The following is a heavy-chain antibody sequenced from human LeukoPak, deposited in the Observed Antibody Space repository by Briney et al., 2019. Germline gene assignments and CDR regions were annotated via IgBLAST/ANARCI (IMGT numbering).Heavy chain of an antibody. Sequence: AGGSLRLSCAASGFTFTNYAMNWVRQAPEKGLEWVSTIHGGGDVTYYADSVKGRFTISRDNSKNTLYLQMNSLRAEDTAVYYCARERTGVVVDLWGQGTMVTVSS. CDR2: IHGGGDVT. CDR1: GFTFTNYA. D-gene: IGHD2-15*01. J-gene: IGHJ3*01. CDR3: ARERTGVVVDL. V-gene: IGHV3-23*01.